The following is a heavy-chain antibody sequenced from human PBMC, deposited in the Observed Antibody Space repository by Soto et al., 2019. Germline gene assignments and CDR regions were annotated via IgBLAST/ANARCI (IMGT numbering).Heavy chain of an antibody. CDR2: IIPIFGTA. CDR1: GGTFSIYA. V-gene: IGHV1-69*13. CDR3: AREYDYYDSSGYAQSDNWFDP. J-gene: IGHJ5*02. D-gene: IGHD3-22*01. Sequence: SVKVSCKASGGTFSIYAISWVRQAPGQGLEWMGGIIPIFGTANYAQKFQGRVTITADESTSTAYMELSSLRSEDTAVYYCAREYDYYDSSGYAQSDNWFDPWGQGALVTVSS.